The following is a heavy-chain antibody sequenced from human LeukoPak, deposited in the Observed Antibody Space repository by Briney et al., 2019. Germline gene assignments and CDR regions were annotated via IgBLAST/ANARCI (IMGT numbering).Heavy chain of an antibody. CDR3: ARKLYFDH. CDR1: GFTVSSDY. V-gene: IGHV3-53*01. CDR2: IYSDGTT. J-gene: IGHJ4*02. Sequence: PGGSLRLSCAASGFTVSSDYLSWVRQAPGKGLEWVSIIYSDGTTYYADSVKGRFTISRDDSKNTLYLQMNSLRAEDTAVYYCARKLYFDHLGQGTLVTVSS.